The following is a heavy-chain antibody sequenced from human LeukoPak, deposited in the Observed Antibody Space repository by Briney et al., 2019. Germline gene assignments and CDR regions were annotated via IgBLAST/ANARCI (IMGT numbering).Heavy chain of an antibody. CDR2: IIPIFGTA. V-gene: IGHV1-69*06. CDR1: GYTFTSYG. J-gene: IGHJ4*02. Sequence: SVKVSCKASGYTFTSYGISWVRQAPGQGLEWMGGIIPIFGTANYAQKFQGRVTITADKSTSTAYMELSSLRSEDTAVYYCATGYSSSWYDYWGQGTLVTVSS. CDR3: ATGYSSSWYDY. D-gene: IGHD6-13*01.